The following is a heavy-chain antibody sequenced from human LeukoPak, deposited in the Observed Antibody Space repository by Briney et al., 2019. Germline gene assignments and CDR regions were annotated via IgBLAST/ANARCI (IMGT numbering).Heavy chain of an antibody. J-gene: IGHJ4*02. Sequence: PSETLSLTCTVSGGSISSGGYYWSWIRQPPGKGLEWIGYIYHSGSTYYNPSLKSRVTISVDRSKNQFSLKLSSVTAADTAVYYCARGSYDYVWGSYRRQHTLDYWGQGTLVTVSS. D-gene: IGHD3-16*02. CDR1: GGSISSGGYY. CDR3: ARGSYDYVWGSYRRQHTLDY. V-gene: IGHV4-30-2*01. CDR2: IYHSGST.